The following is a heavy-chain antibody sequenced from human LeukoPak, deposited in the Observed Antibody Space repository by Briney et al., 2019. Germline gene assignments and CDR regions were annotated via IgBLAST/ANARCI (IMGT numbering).Heavy chain of an antibody. Sequence: GGSLRLSCTGSGFTFGDYAMSWVRQAPGKGLEWVGFIRSKAYGGTTEYAASVKGRFTISRDDSKSIAYLQMNSLKPEDTAVYYCTREEGGYSDYWGQGTLVTVSS. J-gene: IGHJ4*02. V-gene: IGHV3-49*04. D-gene: IGHD5-12*01. CDR1: GFTFGDYA. CDR2: IRSKAYGGTT. CDR3: TREEGGYSDY.